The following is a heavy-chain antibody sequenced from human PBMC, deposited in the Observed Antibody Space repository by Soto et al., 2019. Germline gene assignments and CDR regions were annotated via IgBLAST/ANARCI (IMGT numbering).Heavy chain of an antibody. CDR3: ARGDSTDCSNGVCSFFYNHDMDV. D-gene: IGHD2-8*01. V-gene: IGHV1-2*04. J-gene: IGHJ6*02. CDR1: GYIFSSHC. CDR2: INPKSGGT. Sequence: ASVKVSCKASGYIFSSHCIHWVRQAPGQGLEWLGRINPKSGGTSTAQKFQGWVTMTTDTSISTASMELTRLTSDDTAIYYCARGDSTDCSNGVCSFFYNHDMDVWGQGTTVTVSS.